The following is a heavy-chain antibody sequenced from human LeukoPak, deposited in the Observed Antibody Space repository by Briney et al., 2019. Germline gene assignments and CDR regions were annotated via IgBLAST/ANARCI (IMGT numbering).Heavy chain of an antibody. CDR2: IGGSGTST. V-gene: IGHV3-23*01. CDR3: AKTSLGHPPYYCTMDV. Sequence: GASLRLACAASGFTVNSYAMNWVSQAPGQGLERISAIGGSGTSTFYADSVKGRFTISRDNSKNTLYLQMNSLRAEDTAVYYCAKTSLGHPPYYCTMDVWGQGTTVTVSS. D-gene: IGHD7-27*01. J-gene: IGHJ6*02. CDR1: GFTVNSYA.